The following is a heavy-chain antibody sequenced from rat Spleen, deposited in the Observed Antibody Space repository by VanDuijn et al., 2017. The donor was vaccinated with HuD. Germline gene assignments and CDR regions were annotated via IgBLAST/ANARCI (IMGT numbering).Heavy chain of an antibody. CDR3: AVAGYGY. V-gene: IGHV5S13*01. Sequence: EVQLVESGGGLVQPGRSLKLSCAASGFTFSSFPMAWVSQAPTKGLEWVASISTGGGNTYYRDSVKGRFTISRDNAKNTLYLQMNSLRSEDTATYYCAVAGYGYWGQGVMVTVSS. J-gene: IGHJ2*01. CDR2: ISTGGGNT. CDR1: GFTFSSFP. D-gene: IGHD4-3*01.